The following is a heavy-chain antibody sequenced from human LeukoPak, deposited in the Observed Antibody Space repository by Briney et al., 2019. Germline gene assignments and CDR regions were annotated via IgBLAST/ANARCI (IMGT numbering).Heavy chain of an antibody. V-gene: IGHV3-20*04. D-gene: IGHD1-26*01. CDR3: AGLVGSKMDV. CDR2: INWNGGST. J-gene: IGHJ6*04. Sequence: GGSLRLSCAASGFTFDDYGMSWVRQAPGKGLEWVSGINWNGGSTGYADSVKGRFTISRDNAKNSLYLQMNSLRAEDTAVYYCAGLVGSKMDVWGKGTTVTVSS. CDR1: GFTFDDYG.